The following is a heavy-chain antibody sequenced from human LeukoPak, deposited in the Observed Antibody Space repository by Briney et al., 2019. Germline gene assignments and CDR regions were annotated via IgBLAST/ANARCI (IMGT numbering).Heavy chain of an antibody. CDR1: GYTFTSYG. Sequence: GASVKVSCKASGYTFTSYGISWVRQAPGQGLEWMGWISAYNGNTNYAQKLQGRVTMTTDTYTSTAYMELTSLRSNDTAVYYCARAGYDILTGYFAGNWFDPWGQGTLVTVSS. CDR2: ISAYNGNT. CDR3: ARAGYDILTGYFAGNWFDP. D-gene: IGHD3-9*01. J-gene: IGHJ5*02. V-gene: IGHV1-18*01.